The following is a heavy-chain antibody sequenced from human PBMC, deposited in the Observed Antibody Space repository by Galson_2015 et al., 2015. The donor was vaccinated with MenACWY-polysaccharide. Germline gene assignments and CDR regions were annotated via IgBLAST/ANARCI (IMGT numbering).Heavy chain of an antibody. V-gene: IGHV3-23*01. CDR3: VKGGWADN. J-gene: IGHJ4*02. CDR1: GFNFSIYV. Sequence: SLRLPCAASGFNFSIYVMTWVRQAPGKGLEWVSAISSGSDTAYYTDSVKGRFTISRDNSKDTVHLQMDSLRAEDTAVYYCVKGGWADNWGQGTLVTVSS. D-gene: IGHD1-26*01. CDR2: ISSGSDTA.